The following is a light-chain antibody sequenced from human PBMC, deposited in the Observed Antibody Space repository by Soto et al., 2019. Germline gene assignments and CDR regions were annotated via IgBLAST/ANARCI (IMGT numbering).Light chain of an antibody. CDR2: EVS. CDR3: SAYTTSSALVV. J-gene: IGLJ2*01. Sequence: QSALTQPASVSGSPGQSITISCSGTSNDVGAYDFVSWYQQHPGKAPKLMIFEVSHRPSGVSHRFSGSKSGNMGSLTISGLQAEDEADYYCSAYTTSSALVVFGGGTKVTVL. CDR1: SNDVGAYDF. V-gene: IGLV2-14*01.